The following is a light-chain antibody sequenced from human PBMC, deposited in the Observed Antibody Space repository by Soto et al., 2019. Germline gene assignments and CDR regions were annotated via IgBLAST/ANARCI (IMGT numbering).Light chain of an antibody. CDR3: QQDGSSPYT. Sequence: EIVLTQSPGTLSLSPGERDTRSCRASQSVSSSYLAWYQQKAGQPRRLLIYGASSRVIGITDRFSGRGSGPDLPRAIDRLKREDCALYYCQQDGSSPYTLGQGTQLEIK. CDR1: QSVSSSY. V-gene: IGKV3-20*01. J-gene: IGKJ2*01. CDR2: GAS.